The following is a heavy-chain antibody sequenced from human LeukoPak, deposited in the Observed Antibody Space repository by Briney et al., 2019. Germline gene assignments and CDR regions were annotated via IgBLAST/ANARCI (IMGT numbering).Heavy chain of an antibody. CDR2: ISSGSGTI. V-gene: IGHV3-48*01. D-gene: IGHD5-18*01. CDR3: ARAYSGYTYGYHY. CDR1: GFTFSDYN. Sequence: GGSLRLSCAASGFTFSDYNMNWVRQPPGKGLEWVSYISSGSGTIYYADSVKGRFTISRDKAKNSLYLQMNSLTAEDTAAYYCARAYSGYTYGYHYWGQGTLVTVSS. J-gene: IGHJ4*02.